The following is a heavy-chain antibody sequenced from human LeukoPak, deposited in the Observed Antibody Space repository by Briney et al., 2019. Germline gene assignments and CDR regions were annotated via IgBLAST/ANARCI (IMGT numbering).Heavy chain of an antibody. V-gene: IGHV4-39*07. J-gene: IGHJ3*02. D-gene: IGHD2-15*01. CDR3: ARYRGYCSGGSCYGGAFDI. Sequence: SETLSLTCTVSGGSIRSTNYYWGWIRQPPGKGLEWIGSIYYSGNTYHSPSLMSRVTISVDTSKNQFSLKLSSVTAADTAVYYCARYRGYCSGGSCYGGAFDIWGQGTMVTVSS. CDR1: GGSIRSTNYY. CDR2: IYYSGNT.